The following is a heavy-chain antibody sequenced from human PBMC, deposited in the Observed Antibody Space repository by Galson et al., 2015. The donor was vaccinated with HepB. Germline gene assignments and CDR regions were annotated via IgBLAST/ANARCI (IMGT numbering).Heavy chain of an antibody. Sequence: LRLSCAASGFTFSSYAMHWVRQAPGKGLEWVAVISYDGSNKYYADSVKGRFTISRDNSKNTLYLQMNSLRAEDTAVYYCARERVSPPIFGVVMIPQGHMDVWGKGTTVTVSS. V-gene: IGHV3-30-3*01. J-gene: IGHJ6*03. CDR2: ISYDGSNK. CDR3: ARERVSPPIFGVVMIPQGHMDV. D-gene: IGHD3-3*01. CDR1: GFTFSSYA.